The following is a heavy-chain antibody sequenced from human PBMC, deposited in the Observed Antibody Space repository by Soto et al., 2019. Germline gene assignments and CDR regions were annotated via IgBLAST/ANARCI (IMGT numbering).Heavy chain of an antibody. CDR3: ARRGSGSYYDY. V-gene: IGHV3-23*01. D-gene: IGHD1-26*01. J-gene: IGHJ4*02. CDR1: GLTFSSYA. Sequence: EVQLLESGGGLVQPGGSLRFSCAASGLTFSSYAMNWVRQAPGKGLEWVSVISGSSDSTYYADSVKGRFTISRDNSKNTLYLQMNSLRAEDTAIYDCARRGSGSYYDYWGQGTLVTVSS. CDR2: ISGSSDST.